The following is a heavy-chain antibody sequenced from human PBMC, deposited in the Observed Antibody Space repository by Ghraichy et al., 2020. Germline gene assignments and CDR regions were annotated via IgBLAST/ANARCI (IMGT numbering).Heavy chain of an antibody. V-gene: IGHV3-23*01. Sequence: LALTCAASGFTFSSYAMSWVRQAPGKGLEWVSAISGSGGSTYYADSVKGRFTISRDNSKNTLYLQMNSLRAEDTAIYYCAKADPYYYDSTGYSPGDYWGQGTLVTVSS. CDR1: GFTFSSYA. D-gene: IGHD3-22*01. J-gene: IGHJ4*02. CDR3: AKADPYYYDSTGYSPGDY. CDR2: ISGSGGST.